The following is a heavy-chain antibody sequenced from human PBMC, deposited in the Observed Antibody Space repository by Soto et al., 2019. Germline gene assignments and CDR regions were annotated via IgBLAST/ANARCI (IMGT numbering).Heavy chain of an antibody. V-gene: IGHV3-30-3*01. Sequence: QVQLVESGGGVVQPGRSLRLSCAASGFTFSSYAMHWVRQAPGKGLEWVAVISYDGSNKYYADSVKGRFTISRDNSKNTLYLQTNSLRAEDTAVYYCARDLSTAVAGNYYYYGMDVWGQGTTVTVSS. CDR3: ARDLSTAVAGNYYYYGMDV. CDR1: GFTFSSYA. J-gene: IGHJ6*02. CDR2: ISYDGSNK. D-gene: IGHD6-19*01.